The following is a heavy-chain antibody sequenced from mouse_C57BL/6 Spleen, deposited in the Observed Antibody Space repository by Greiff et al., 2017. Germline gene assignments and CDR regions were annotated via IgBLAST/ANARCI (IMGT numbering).Heavy chain of an antibody. D-gene: IGHD1-1*01. CDR1: GYTFTSYW. Sequence: VQLQQPGAELVKPGASVKLSCKASGYTFTSYWMQWVKQRPGPGLEWIGEIDPSDSYTNYNQKFKGKATLTVDTSSSTAYMQLSSLTSEDSAVYYCARGYGSSQAWFAYWGQGTLVTVSA. V-gene: IGHV1-50*01. CDR2: IDPSDSYT. CDR3: ARGYGSSQAWFAY. J-gene: IGHJ3*01.